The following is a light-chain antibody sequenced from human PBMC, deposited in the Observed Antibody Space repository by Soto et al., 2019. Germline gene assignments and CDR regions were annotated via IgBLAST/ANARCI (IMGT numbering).Light chain of an antibody. CDR3: QSYDSSLSVV. Sequence: QAVVTQPPSVSGAPGQRVTISCTGSSSSIGAGYDVHWYQQLPGTAPKLLIYVNSNRPSGVPDRFSGSKSGTSACLAITGRQAEDEADYYCQSYDSSLSVVFGGGTKLTVL. CDR1: SSSIGAGYD. J-gene: IGLJ2*01. CDR2: VNS. V-gene: IGLV1-40*01.